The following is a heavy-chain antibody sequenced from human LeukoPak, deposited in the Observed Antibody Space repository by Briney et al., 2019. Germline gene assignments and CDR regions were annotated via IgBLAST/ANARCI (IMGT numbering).Heavy chain of an antibody. CDR1: GFSFSTYT. J-gene: IGHJ4*02. CDR3: ARARRYRSSWYHDY. CDR2: ISSSSSTI. D-gene: IGHD6-13*01. V-gene: IGHV3-48*02. Sequence: GGSLRLSCAASGFSFSTYTMNWVRQAPGKGLDWVSYISSSSSTIYYADSVKGRFIISRDNANNSLYLQMNSLRDEDTAVYYCARARRYRSSWYHDYWGQGSLVTVSS.